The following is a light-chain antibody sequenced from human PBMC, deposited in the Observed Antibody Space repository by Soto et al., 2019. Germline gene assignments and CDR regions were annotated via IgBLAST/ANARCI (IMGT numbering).Light chain of an antibody. V-gene: IGKV3-20*01. CDR1: QSVSSNS. CDR3: QLYGNSPWT. Sequence: ENVLTQSPGTLSLSPGERATLSCRAGQSVSSNSLAWYQHKPGQAPRLLIYGASSRATGIPDRFSGSGSGTDFTLTISRLEPEDFAVYYCQLYGNSPWTFGQGTKVDIK. J-gene: IGKJ1*01. CDR2: GAS.